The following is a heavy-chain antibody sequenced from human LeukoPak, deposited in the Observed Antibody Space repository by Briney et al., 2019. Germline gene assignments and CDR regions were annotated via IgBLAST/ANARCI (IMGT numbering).Heavy chain of an antibody. J-gene: IGHJ4*02. CDR2: LRSDGTT. V-gene: IGHV3-74*01. CDR1: GFTFSNSW. D-gene: IGHD1-26*01. Sequence: AGGSLRLSCAASGFTFSNSWMRWVRQTPGKGLVWVSCLRSDGTTTYAESVKGRFTISRDSAKNTLYLQMNSLRAEDTAVYYCARDGSYKFDYWGQGTLVTVSP. CDR3: ARDGSYKFDY.